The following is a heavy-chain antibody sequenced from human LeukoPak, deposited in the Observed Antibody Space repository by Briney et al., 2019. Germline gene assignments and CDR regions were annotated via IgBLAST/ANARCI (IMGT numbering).Heavy chain of an antibody. CDR1: GFTFSSYA. Sequence: GGSLRLSCAASGFTFSSYAMSWVRQAPGKGLEWVSTISGSGTSTDYADSVKGRFTISRDSSKNTLYPQMNSLRAEDTAVYYCAKANGGLYYYGSGSYYGEYFDYWGQGTLVTVSS. CDR3: AKANGGLYYYGSGSYYGEYFDY. J-gene: IGHJ4*02. CDR2: ISGSGTST. D-gene: IGHD3-10*01. V-gene: IGHV3-23*01.